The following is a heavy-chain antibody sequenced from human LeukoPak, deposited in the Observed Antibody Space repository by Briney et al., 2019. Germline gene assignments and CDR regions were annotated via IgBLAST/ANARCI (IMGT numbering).Heavy chain of an antibody. CDR3: ARSRYYYDSSGYI. J-gene: IGHJ4*02. V-gene: IGHV4-59*01. D-gene: IGHD3-22*01. CDR2: IYYSGST. Sequence: SETLSLTCTVSGGSISIYYWSWIRQPPGKGLEWIGYIYYSGSTNYNPSLKSRVTISVDTSKNQFSLKLSSVTAADTAVYYCARSRYYYDSSGYIWGQGTLVTVSS. CDR1: GGSISIYY.